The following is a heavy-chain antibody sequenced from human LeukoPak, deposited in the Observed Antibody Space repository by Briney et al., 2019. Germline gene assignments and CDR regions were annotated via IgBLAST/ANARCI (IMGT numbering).Heavy chain of an antibody. CDR1: GGSISSGDYY. J-gene: IGHJ5*02. Sequence: SETLSLTCTVSGGSISSGDYYWSWIRQPPGKGLEWIGYIYYSGSTYYNPSLKSRVTISVDTSKNQFSLKLSSVTAADTAVYYCARRRVLQWLVPITKTPTFDPWGQGTLVTVSS. D-gene: IGHD6-19*01. CDR2: IYYSGST. CDR3: ARRRVLQWLVPITKTPTFDP. V-gene: IGHV4-30-4*01.